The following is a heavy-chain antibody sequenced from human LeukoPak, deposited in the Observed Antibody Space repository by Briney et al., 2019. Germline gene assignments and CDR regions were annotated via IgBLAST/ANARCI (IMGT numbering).Heavy chain of an antibody. J-gene: IGHJ3*02. CDR3: ARRANDAFDI. Sequence: ASVKVSCKASGGTFSSYAISWVRQAPGQGLEWLGIINPNDGSTNYAQKFQGRVTMTRDMSTSTVYMELSSLRSEDTAVYYCARRANDAFDIWGQGTMVTVSS. CDR2: INPNDGST. CDR1: GGTFSSYA. V-gene: IGHV1-46*01.